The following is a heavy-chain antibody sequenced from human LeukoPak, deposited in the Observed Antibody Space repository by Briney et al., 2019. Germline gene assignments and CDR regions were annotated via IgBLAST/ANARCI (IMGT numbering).Heavy chain of an antibody. J-gene: IGHJ3*01. CDR1: GFTFSSYG. CDR3: AKDRWLWP. Sequence: GGSLRLSCAASGFTFSSYGMHWGRQAPGEGLEWVAVIWYDGSNKYYADSVKGRFTISRDNSKNTLYLQMNSLTAADPAVYSCAKDRWLWPWGQGTMVTVSS. V-gene: IGHV3-33*06. D-gene: IGHD2-21*01. CDR2: IWYDGSNK.